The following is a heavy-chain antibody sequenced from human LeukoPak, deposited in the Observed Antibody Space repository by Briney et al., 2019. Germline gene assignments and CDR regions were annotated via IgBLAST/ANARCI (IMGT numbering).Heavy chain of an antibody. D-gene: IGHD6-19*01. CDR3: ASGYSSGWSVASRTTFDY. V-gene: IGHV5-51*03. Sequence: KPGESLKISCKGSGYSFTSYWIGWVRQMPGKCLEWMGIIYPGDSDTRYSPSFQGQVTISADKSISTAYLQWSSLKASDTAMYYCASGYSSGWSVASRTTFDYWGQGTLVTVSS. CDR2: IYPGDSDT. J-gene: IGHJ4*02. CDR1: GYSFTSYW.